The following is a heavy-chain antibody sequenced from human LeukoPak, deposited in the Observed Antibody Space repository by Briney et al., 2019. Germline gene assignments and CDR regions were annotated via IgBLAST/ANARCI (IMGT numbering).Heavy chain of an antibody. CDR1: GFTFSSYW. J-gene: IGHJ4*02. CDR3: ARRPGN. CDR2: IYSGGAI. Sequence: GGSLRLSCAASGFTFSSYWMSWVRQAPGKGLEWVSLIYSGGAIRYADSVKGRFTISRDSSKNTLFLQMNDLTVEDTARYYCARRPGNWGQGILVTVSS. V-gene: IGHV3-53*01. D-gene: IGHD1-14*01.